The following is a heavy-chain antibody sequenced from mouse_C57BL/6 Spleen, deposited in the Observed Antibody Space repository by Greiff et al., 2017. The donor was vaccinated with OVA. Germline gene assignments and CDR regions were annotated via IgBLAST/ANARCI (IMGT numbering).Heavy chain of an antibody. Sequence: QVQLQQSGAELVRPGASVTLSCKASGYTFTDYEMHWVKQTPVHGLEWIGAIDPETGGTAYNQKFKGKAILTADKSSSTAYMELRSLTSEDSAVYYCTGWARVFEYWGQGTTLTVSS. CDR2: IDPETGGT. CDR3: TGWARVFEY. CDR1: GYTFTDYE. V-gene: IGHV1-15*01. J-gene: IGHJ2*01. D-gene: IGHD1-1*02.